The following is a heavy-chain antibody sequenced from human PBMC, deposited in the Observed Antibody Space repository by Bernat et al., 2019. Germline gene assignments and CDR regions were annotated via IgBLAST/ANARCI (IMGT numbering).Heavy chain of an antibody. Sequence: QVQLVQSGAEVKKPGSSVKVSCKASGGTFSSYAISWVRQAPGQGLEWMGGIIPIFGTANYAQKFQGRVTTTADESTRTAYMELSSLRSEDTAVYYCAGGFREPFYYYYMDVWGKGTTVTVSS. J-gene: IGHJ6*03. D-gene: IGHD3-10*01. CDR1: GGTFSSYA. CDR3: AGGFREPFYYYYMDV. V-gene: IGHV1-69*01. CDR2: IIPIFGTA.